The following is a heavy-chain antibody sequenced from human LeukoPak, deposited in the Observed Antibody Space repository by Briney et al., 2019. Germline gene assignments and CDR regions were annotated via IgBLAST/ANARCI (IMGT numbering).Heavy chain of an antibody. J-gene: IGHJ3*02. CDR2: ISGSGGST. V-gene: IGHV3-23*01. CDR1: GFTFSSYA. Sequence: GGSLRLSCAASGFTFSSYAMSWVRQAPGKGLEWVSAISGSGGSTYYADSVKGRFTISRDNSKNTLYLQKNSLRAEDTAVYYCAKDIVVVPAAPTNAFDIWGQGTMVTVSS. CDR3: AKDIVVVPAAPTNAFDI. D-gene: IGHD2-2*01.